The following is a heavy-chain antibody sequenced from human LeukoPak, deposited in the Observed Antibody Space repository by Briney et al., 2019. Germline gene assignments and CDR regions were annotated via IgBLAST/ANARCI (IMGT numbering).Heavy chain of an antibody. CDR2: INPNSGGT. CDR1: GYTFTDYY. CDR3: ARLGYCSSTSCYALDY. J-gene: IGHJ4*02. V-gene: IGHV1-2*02. D-gene: IGHD2-2*01. Sequence: GASVKVSCKASGYTFTDYYMHWVRQAPGQGLEWMGWINPNSGGTNYAQKFQGRVTMTRDTSISTAYMELSRLRSDDTAVYYCARLGYCSSTSCYALDYWGQGTLVTVSS.